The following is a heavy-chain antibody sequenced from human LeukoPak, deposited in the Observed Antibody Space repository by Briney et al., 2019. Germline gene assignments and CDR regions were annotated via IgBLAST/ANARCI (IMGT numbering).Heavy chain of an antibody. CDR1: GYTFTGYY. J-gene: IGHJ5*02. CDR3: ARGQITMIVVTPTRRHNWFDP. V-gene: IGHV1-8*02. CDR2: MNPNSGNT. D-gene: IGHD3-22*01. Sequence: ASVKVSCKASGYTFTGYYMHWVRQAPGQGLEWMGWMNPNSGNTGYAQKFQGRVTMTRNTSISTAYMELSSLRSEDTAVYYCARGQITMIVVTPTRRHNWFDPWGQGTLVTVSS.